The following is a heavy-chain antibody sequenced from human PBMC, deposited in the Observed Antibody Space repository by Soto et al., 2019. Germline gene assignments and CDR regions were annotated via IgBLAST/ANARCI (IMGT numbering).Heavy chain of an antibody. Sequence: PGGSLRLSWAASGFNFRNNGMHWVRQVPGKGLEFVAVISHDGGHEDYADSVQGRFTLSRENSKNMLFLQMNSLSPDDTAVYYCASDSGGYSNYVDYWGQGTLVTVSS. D-gene: IGHD4-4*01. CDR1: GFNFRNNG. CDR3: ASDSGGYSNYVDY. V-gene: IGHV3-30*03. J-gene: IGHJ4*02. CDR2: ISHDGGHE.